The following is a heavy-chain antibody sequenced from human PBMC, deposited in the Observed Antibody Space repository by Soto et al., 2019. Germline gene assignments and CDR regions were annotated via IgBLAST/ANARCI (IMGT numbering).Heavy chain of an antibody. D-gene: IGHD2-15*01. CDR2: INGGTGDI. CDR3: ALDRWQKVVYFDE. Sequence: QVQLVQSGAEVKKPGASVKVSCKASGYTFSSHPTHWVRKAPGQRLEWMGWINGGTGDIKYSQKFQDRLTITRDTSASKAYMELSSLRSEDTAVYYCALDRWQKVVYFDEWGQGTLVTVSS. V-gene: IGHV1-3*01. CDR1: GYTFSSHP. J-gene: IGHJ4*02.